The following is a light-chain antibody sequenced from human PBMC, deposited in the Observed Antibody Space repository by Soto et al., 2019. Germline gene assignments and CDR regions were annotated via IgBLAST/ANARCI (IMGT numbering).Light chain of an antibody. V-gene: IGLV1-47*01. Sequence: QSVLTQPPSASGTPGQRVTISCSGSNSNIGGNYVYWYQQLPGTAPKLLIYRNNQRPSGVPDRFSGSKSGTSASLAISGLRSEDEAAYYCAAWDDSLSGVVFGGGTKLTVL. CDR2: RNN. CDR3: AAWDDSLSGVV. CDR1: NSNIGGNY. J-gene: IGLJ2*01.